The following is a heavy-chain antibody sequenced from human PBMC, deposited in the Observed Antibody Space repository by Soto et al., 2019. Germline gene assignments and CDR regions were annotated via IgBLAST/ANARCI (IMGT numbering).Heavy chain of an antibody. J-gene: IGHJ2*01. V-gene: IGHV4-39*01. CDR1: GGSISSSSYY. D-gene: IGHD1-1*01. CDR3: ARPCREPSTPPYWYFDL. CDR2: IYYSGST. Sequence: QLQLQESGPGLVKPSETLSLTCTVSGGSISSSSYYWGWIRQPPGKGLEWIGSIYYSGSTYYNPSPKSRVTISVDTSKNQFSLKLSSVTAADTAVYYCARPCREPSTPPYWYFDLWGRGTLVTVSS.